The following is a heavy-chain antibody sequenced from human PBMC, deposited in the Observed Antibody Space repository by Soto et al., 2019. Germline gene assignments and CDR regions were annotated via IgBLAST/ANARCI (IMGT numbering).Heavy chain of an antibody. V-gene: IGHV3-48*02. CDR1: GFTVSTYA. CDR3: ARVIWSGHLTSDL. CDR2: ISSSGSTI. Sequence: GGSLRLSCAASGFTVSTYAMNWVRQAPGKGLEWISYISSSGSTIYADSVKGRFTISRDNAKNSLYLQMNSLRDEDTAVYYCARVIWSGHLTSDLWGQGTLVTVSS. J-gene: IGHJ5*02. D-gene: IGHD3-3*01.